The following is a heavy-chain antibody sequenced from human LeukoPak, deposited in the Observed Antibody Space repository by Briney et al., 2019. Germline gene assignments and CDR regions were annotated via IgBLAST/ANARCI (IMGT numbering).Heavy chain of an antibody. CDR2: INPDGSEK. V-gene: IGHV3-7*05. CDR1: GFCSSSYS. D-gene: IGHD3-16*01. J-gene: IGHJ3*01. CDR3: AREGFDSDGTTKYDYWV. Sequence: QPGGSLRHSCAAPGFCSSSYSMSWVRQAPGKGLERVAAINPDGSEKYYVDSVKGRFTISRDNAKNSLYLQMNSLRAEDTAVYYCAREGFDSDGTTKYDYWVRGPVTMVTVSS.